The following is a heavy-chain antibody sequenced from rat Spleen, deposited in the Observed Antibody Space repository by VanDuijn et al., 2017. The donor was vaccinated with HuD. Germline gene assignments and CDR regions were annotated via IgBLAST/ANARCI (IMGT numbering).Heavy chain of an antibody. CDR2: ITRDGSST. V-gene: IGHV5-35*01. D-gene: IGHD3-3*01. Sequence: EVQLVESGGGLVQPGSPLKLSCAASGFTFSSSWLNWIRQAPGKGLEWVASITRDGSSTYYPDTVKGRFVISKDNAKDTGYLHMNNLRSEDKAMYYCTGGGHSALNWFAYWGQGTLVTVSS. J-gene: IGHJ3*01. CDR1: GFTFSSSW. CDR3: TGGGHSALNWFAY.